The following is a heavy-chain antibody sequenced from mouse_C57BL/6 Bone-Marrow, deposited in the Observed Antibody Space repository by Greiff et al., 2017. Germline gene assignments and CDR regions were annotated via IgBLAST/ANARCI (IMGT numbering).Heavy chain of an antibody. CDR3: ATDYYGPGAY. Sequence: QVQLQQPGAELVRPGSSVKLSCKASGYTFTSYWMHWVKQRPIQGLEWIGNIDPSDSETPYNQQFKDKATLTVDKSSSTAYMLLSSLTSEDSAVYYCATDYYGPGAYWGQGTLVTVSA. J-gene: IGHJ3*01. CDR2: IDPSDSET. V-gene: IGHV1-52*01. D-gene: IGHD1-2*01. CDR1: GYTFTSYW.